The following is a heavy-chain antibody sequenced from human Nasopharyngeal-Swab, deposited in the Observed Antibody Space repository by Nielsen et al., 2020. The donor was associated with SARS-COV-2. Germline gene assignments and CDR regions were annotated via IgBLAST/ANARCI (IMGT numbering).Heavy chain of an antibody. Sequence: SETLSLTCTVSGGSISSGGYFWSWIRQHPGKGLEWIGYIYYSGSTYYNPSLKSRVTISVDTSKNQFSLKLSSVTAADTAVYYCARGGIFYYFDYWGQGTLVTVSS. CDR3: ARGGIFYYFDY. CDR2: IYYSGST. D-gene: IGHD2/OR15-2a*01. V-gene: IGHV4-31*03. J-gene: IGHJ4*02. CDR1: GGSISSGGYF.